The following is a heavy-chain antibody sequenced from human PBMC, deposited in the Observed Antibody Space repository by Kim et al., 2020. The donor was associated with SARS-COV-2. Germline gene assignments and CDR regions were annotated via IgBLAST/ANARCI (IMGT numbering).Heavy chain of an antibody. D-gene: IGHD1-26*01. V-gene: IGHV3-11*06. Sequence: GGSLRLSCAASGFTFSDYYMSWIRQAPGKGLEWVSFISSSSSYTSSADSVQGRFTISRDNAKNSLYLQMNSLRAEDTAVYYCARGTRETGYWGQGTLVTVSS. J-gene: IGHJ4*02. CDR3: ARGTRETGY. CDR2: ISSSSSYT. CDR1: GFTFSDYY.